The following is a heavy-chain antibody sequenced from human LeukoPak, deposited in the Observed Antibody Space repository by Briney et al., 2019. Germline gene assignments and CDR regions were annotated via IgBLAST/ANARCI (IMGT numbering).Heavy chain of an antibody. D-gene: IGHD3-22*01. CDR3: ARDSEYYYDSSGYMV. CDR1: GFTFSSYS. J-gene: IGHJ4*02. Sequence: PGGSLRLSCAASGFTFSSYSMNWVRQAPGKGLEWVSSISSSSSYIYYADSVKGRFTISRDNAKNSLYLQMNSLRAEDTAVYYCARDSEYYYDSSGYMVWGQGTLVTVSS. CDR2: ISSSSSYI. V-gene: IGHV3-21*01.